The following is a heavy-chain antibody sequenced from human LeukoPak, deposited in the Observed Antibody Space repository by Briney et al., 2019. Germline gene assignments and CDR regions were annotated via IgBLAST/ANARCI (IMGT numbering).Heavy chain of an antibody. Sequence: PSETLSLTCTVSGGSVSNHYWSWIRQPPGKGLEWIGSIYHSGGTYYNPSLKSRVTISVDTSKNQFSLKLSSVTAADTAVYYCARDRIYGSGSDHFDYWGQGTLVTVSS. CDR1: GGSVSNHY. V-gene: IGHV4-38-2*02. CDR3: ARDRIYGSGSDHFDY. J-gene: IGHJ4*02. D-gene: IGHD3-10*01. CDR2: IYHSGGT.